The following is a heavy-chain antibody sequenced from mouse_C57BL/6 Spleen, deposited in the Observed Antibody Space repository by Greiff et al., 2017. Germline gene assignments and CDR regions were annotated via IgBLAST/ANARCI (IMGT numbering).Heavy chain of an antibody. CDR2: IWSGGST. Sequence: VMLVESGPGLVQPSQCLSITCTVSGFSLTSYGVHWVRQPPGKGLEWLGVIWSGGSTDYNAAFISRLSISKDNSKSQVFFKMNSLQADDTAIYYCAGGYDDYFDYWGQGTTLTVSS. CDR1: GFSLTSYG. D-gene: IGHD2-2*01. CDR3: AGGYDDYFDY. V-gene: IGHV2-4*01. J-gene: IGHJ2*01.